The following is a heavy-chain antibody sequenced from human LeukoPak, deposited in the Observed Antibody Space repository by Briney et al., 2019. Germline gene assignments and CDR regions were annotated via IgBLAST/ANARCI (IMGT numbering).Heavy chain of an antibody. CDR2: ISSNGGST. CDR3: ARGYSYGQY. V-gene: IGHV3-64*01. Sequence: GGSLRLSCAASGFTFSSYAMHWVRQAPGKGLEYVSAISSNGGSTYYANPVKGRFTISRDNSKNTLYLQMGSLRAEDMAVYYCARGYSYGQYWGQGTLVTVSS. D-gene: IGHD5-18*01. CDR1: GFTFSSYA. J-gene: IGHJ4*02.